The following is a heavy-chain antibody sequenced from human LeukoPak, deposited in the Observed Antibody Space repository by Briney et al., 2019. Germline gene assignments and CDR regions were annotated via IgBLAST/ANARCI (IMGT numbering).Heavy chain of an antibody. Sequence: PSETLSLTCTVSGGSMINNYWSWIRQAPGKGLEWIGYIYQTGDSNHNPSLKSRVTISMDTSKNQLSLNLKSVTAADTAVYYCARHPFATPFDQWGRGTLVTVSS. J-gene: IGHJ4*02. D-gene: IGHD2-15*01. CDR1: GGSMINNY. V-gene: IGHV4-59*08. CDR3: ARHPFATPFDQ. CDR2: IYQTGDS.